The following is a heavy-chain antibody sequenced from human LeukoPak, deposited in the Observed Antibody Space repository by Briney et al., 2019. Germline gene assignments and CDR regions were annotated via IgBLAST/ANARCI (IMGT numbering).Heavy chain of an antibody. CDR1: GGTFSSYA. CDR3: ARDSGSYSLPVY. V-gene: IGHV1-69*05. D-gene: IGHD6-13*01. CDR2: IIPIFGAA. J-gene: IGHJ4*02. Sequence: SVKVSCKASGGTFSSYAISWVRQAPGQGLEWMGGIIPIFGAANYAQKFQGRVTITTDESTSTAYMELSSLRSEDTAVYYCARDSGSYSLPVYWGQGTLVTVSS.